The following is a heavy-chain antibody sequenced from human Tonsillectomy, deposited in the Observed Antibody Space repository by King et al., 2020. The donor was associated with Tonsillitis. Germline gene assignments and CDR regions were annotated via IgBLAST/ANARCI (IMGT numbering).Heavy chain of an antibody. D-gene: IGHD3-3*01. V-gene: IGHV3-23*04. J-gene: IGHJ6*02. CDR3: AKDRDFWSPHGMDV. Sequence: VQLVESGGGLIQPGGSLRLSCAASGFTFSSYAMNWVRQAPGKGLEWVSGISGSGSDTYYADSVEDRFAISRDNSKNTLYLQMNSLRAEDTAVYYCAKDRDFWSPHGMDVWGQGTTVTVSS. CDR2: ISGSGSDT. CDR1: GFTFSSYA.